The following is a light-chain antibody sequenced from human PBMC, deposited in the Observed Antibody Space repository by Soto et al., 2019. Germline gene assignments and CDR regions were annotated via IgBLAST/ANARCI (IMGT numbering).Light chain of an antibody. CDR2: DAS. V-gene: IGKV3-11*01. CDR1: QSVSSY. J-gene: IGKJ5*01. Sequence: EVVLTQSPATLSLSPGERATLSCRASQSVSSYLAWYQQKPGQAPRLLIYDASTRATGIPARFSGSGSGTDFTLTISRLEPEDFAVYYCQLYGSSPLISFGQGTRLEIK. CDR3: QLYGSSPLIS.